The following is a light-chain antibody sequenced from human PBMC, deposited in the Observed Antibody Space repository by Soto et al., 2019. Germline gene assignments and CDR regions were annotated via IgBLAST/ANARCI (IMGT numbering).Light chain of an antibody. J-gene: IGKJ2*01. Sequence: IVITKSPATLSVSPGERATLSCRASQSVSSNLAWYQQKPGQAPRLLIYAASTRATGIPARFSGGGSGTEFTLTISSLQSEDFAVYYCQQYDKWPYTFGQGTKVDIK. V-gene: IGKV3-15*01. CDR1: QSVSSN. CDR2: AAS. CDR3: QQYDKWPYT.